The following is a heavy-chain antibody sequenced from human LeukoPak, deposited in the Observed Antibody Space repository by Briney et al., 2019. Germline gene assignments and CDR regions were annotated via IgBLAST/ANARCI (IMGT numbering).Heavy chain of an antibody. CDR2: INHSGST. J-gene: IGHJ6*03. CDR3: ARVVGGASGRYYYYYMDV. Sequence: PSETLSLTCAVYGGSFSGYYWSWIRQPPGKGLEWIGEINHSGSTNYNPSLKSRVTISVDTSKNQFSLKLSSVTAADTAVYYCARVVGGASGRYYYYYMDVRGKGTTVTVSS. CDR1: GGSFSGYY. V-gene: IGHV4-34*01. D-gene: IGHD3-16*01.